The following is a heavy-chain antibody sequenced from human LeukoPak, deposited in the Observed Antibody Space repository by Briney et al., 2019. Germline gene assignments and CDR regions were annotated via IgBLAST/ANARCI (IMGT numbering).Heavy chain of an antibody. CDR1: GFTFSRYS. CDR3: ARDRGYSDTYMLDY. Sequence: GGSLRLSCAASGFTFSRYSMNWVRQAPGKGLEWVSYISISGSDIYYADSVKGRFTISRDNAKNSLYLQMNSLGAEDTAVYYCARDRGYSDTYMLDYWGQGTLVTVSS. D-gene: IGHD5-18*01. V-gene: IGHV3-48*01. CDR2: ISISGSDI. J-gene: IGHJ4*02.